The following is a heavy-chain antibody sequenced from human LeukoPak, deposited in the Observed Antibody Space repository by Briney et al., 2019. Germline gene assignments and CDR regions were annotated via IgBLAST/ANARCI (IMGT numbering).Heavy chain of an antibody. V-gene: IGHV3-15*01. J-gene: IGHJ4*02. CDR1: GFTFSNAW. CDR3: TTDGVYSGSYHIDY. CDR2: VISKADGGAT. D-gene: IGHD1-26*01. Sequence: GGSLRLSCEASEASGFTFSNAWMSWVRQAPGKGLEWVGRVISKADGGATDYAAPVKGRFTVSRDDSKNTLYLQMNGLKTEDTAVYYCTTDGVYSGSYHIDYWGLGTLVTVSS.